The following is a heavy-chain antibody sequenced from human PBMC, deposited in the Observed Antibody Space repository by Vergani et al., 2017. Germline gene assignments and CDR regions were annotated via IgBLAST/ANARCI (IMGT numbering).Heavy chain of an antibody. J-gene: IGHJ4*02. CDR3: VRRMAVAVAGSFDL. CDR2: IYHTGTT. Sequence: QVQLQESGPGLVKPSETLSLTCTVSGYSISTGYQWGWIRQPPGQGLEWIGNIYHTGTTYYNPSLKSRITISVDTSKNQFSLKLTSVSAADTARYYCVRRMAVAVAGSFDLWGQGTLVTVSS. V-gene: IGHV4-38-2*02. CDR1: GYSISTGYQ. D-gene: IGHD6-19*01.